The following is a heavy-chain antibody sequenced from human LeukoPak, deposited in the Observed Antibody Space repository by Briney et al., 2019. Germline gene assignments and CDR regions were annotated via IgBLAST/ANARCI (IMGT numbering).Heavy chain of an antibody. Sequence: SETLSLTGTVSGGSISSYYWSWIRQPPGKGLEWIGYIYYSGSTNYNPSLKSRVTISVDTSKNQFSLKLSSVTAADTAVYYCARDGVAGFYFDYWGQGTLVTVSS. CDR1: GGSISSYY. D-gene: IGHD6-19*01. CDR3: ARDGVAGFYFDY. J-gene: IGHJ4*02. CDR2: IYYSGST. V-gene: IGHV4-59*01.